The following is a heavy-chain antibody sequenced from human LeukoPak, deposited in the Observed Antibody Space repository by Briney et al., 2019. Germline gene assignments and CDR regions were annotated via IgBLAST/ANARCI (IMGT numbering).Heavy chain of an antibody. D-gene: IGHD2-8*01. V-gene: IGHV4-34*01. CDR2: INHSGST. CDR3: ARGLSDAITGYYYYYMDV. Sequence: SETLSLTCAVYGGSFSGYYWSWIRQPPGKGLEWIGEINHSGSTNYNPSLKSRVTMSVDTSKNQFSLKLSSVTAADTAVYYCARGLSDAITGYYYYYMDVWGKGTTVTVSS. J-gene: IGHJ6*03. CDR1: GGSFSGYY.